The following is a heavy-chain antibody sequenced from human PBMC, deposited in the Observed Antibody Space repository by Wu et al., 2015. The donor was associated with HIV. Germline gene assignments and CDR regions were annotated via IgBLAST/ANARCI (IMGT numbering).Heavy chain of an antibody. CDR2: INPNSGGP. J-gene: IGHJ1*01. D-gene: IGHD3-3*02. CDR1: GYTFTGYY. CDR3: ARAXHFLARIEYFQH. Sequence: QVQLVQSGAEVKKPGASVKVSCKASGYTFTGYYMHWVRQAPGQGLEWMGWINPNSGGPNYVQKFQGRVTMTRDTSISTAYMELSRLRSDDTAVYYCARAXHFLARIEYFQHWARAPWSPSPQ. V-gene: IGHV1-2*02.